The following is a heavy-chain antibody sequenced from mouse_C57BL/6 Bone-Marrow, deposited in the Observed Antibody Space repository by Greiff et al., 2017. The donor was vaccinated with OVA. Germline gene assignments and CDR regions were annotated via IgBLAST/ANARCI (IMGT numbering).Heavy chain of an antibody. V-gene: IGHV5-2*01. Sequence: EVHLVESGGGLVQPGESLKLSCESSEYEFTSHDMSWVSTTPEKRLELVAAINSDGGSPSYPDTMTRRFIFSSDNNKTTLYLQRSMLRAEDTALYYCERHNYGSGYWYFDVWGTGTTVTVSS. D-gene: IGHD1-1*01. CDR3: ERHNYGSGYWYFDV. CDR1: EYEFTSHD. CDR2: INSDGGSP. J-gene: IGHJ1*03.